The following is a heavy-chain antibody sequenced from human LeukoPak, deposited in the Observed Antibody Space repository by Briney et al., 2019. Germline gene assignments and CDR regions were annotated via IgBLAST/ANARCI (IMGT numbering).Heavy chain of an antibody. V-gene: IGHV4-30-4*08. CDR1: GGSISSGDYY. J-gene: IGHJ4*02. Sequence: SETLSLTCTVSGGSISSGDYYWSWIRQPPGKGLEWIGYIYYSGSTYYNPSLKSRVTISVDTSKNQFSLKLSSVTAADTAVYYCARLLLKDTVVVPAAPADYWGQGTLVTVSS. CDR2: IYYSGST. D-gene: IGHD2-2*01. CDR3: ARLLLKDTVVVPAAPADY.